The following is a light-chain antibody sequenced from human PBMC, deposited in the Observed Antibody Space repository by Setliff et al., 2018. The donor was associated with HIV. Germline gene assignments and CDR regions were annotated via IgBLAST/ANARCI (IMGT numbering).Light chain of an antibody. CDR1: SSDVGGYNL. CDR3: CSFAGSNTYV. J-gene: IGLJ1*01. CDR2: EVR. V-gene: IGLV2-23*02. Sequence: QSALTQPASVSGSPGQSITIFCTGTSSDVGGYNLVSWYQHHPDKAPKLIIYEVREWPSGVSNRFSGSKSGNTASLTISGLQAEDEADYYCCSFAGSNTYVFGPGTKGTVL.